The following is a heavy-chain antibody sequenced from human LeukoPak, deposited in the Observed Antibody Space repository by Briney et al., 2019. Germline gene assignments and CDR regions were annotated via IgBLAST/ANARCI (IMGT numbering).Heavy chain of an antibody. Sequence: ASVKVSCKVSGYTLTELSMHWVRQAPGKGLEWMGGFDPEDGETIYAQKFQGRVTMTEDTSTDTAYMELSRLRSDDTAVYYCAITYIAVAGPAGGYWGQGTLVTVSS. CDR3: AITYIAVAGPAGGY. CDR2: FDPEDGET. J-gene: IGHJ4*02. D-gene: IGHD6-19*01. V-gene: IGHV1-24*01. CDR1: GYTLTELS.